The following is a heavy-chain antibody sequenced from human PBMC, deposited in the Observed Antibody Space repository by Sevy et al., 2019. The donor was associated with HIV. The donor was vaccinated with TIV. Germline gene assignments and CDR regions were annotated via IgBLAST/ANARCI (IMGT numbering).Heavy chain of an antibody. J-gene: IGHJ4*02. Sequence: GESLKISCAASGFTFSSYNMNWVRQAPGKGLEWVSYISSSSSTIYYADSLKGRFTISRDNAKNSLYLQMNSLRAADTAVYYCARDSLSWIQSFDYWGQGTLVTVSS. CDR1: GFTFSSYN. CDR3: ARDSLSWIQSFDY. V-gene: IGHV3-48*01. D-gene: IGHD5-18*01. CDR2: ISSSSSTI.